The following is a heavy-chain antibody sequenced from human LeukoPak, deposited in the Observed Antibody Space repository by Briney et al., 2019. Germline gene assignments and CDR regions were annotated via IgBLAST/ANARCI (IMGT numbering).Heavy chain of an antibody. D-gene: IGHD6-13*01. J-gene: IGHJ4*02. CDR2: ISGSGGST. CDR3: AKDHGSSSWFDY. Sequence: GGSLRLSCAASGFTFDDYAMHWVRQAPGKGLEWVSGISGSGGSTYYADSVKGRFTISRDNSKNTLYLQMNSLRAEDTAVYYCAKDHGSSSWFDYWGQGTLVTVSS. V-gene: IGHV3-23*01. CDR1: GFTFDDYA.